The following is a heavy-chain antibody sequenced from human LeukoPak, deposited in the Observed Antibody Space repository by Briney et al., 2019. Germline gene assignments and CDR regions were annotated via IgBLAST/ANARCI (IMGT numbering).Heavy chain of an antibody. CDR1: GFTFSSYS. V-gene: IGHV3-21*01. CDR2: ISSSSSFR. J-gene: IGHJ4*02. Sequence: PGGSLRLSCAASGFTFSSYSMNWVRQAPGKGLEWVSSISSSSSFRYYADSVKGRFTNSRDNAKNSLYLQMNSLRAEDTAVYYCARESSGYFYWGQGTLVTASS. D-gene: IGHD3-22*01. CDR3: ARESSGYFY.